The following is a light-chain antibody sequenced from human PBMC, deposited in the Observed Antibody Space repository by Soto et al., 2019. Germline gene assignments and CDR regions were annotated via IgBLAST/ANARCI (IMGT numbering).Light chain of an antibody. CDR3: QQRDSWPFT. Sequence: EIVLTQSPATLSLSPGERATLSCRASQSVGSYLAWFQQRHGQAPRLVIHDASKRATGIPARFSGSGSGTDFSLTSSGLAPEDVAVYCWQQRDSWPFTFGRGTTVDIK. J-gene: IGKJ3*01. V-gene: IGKV3-11*01. CDR1: QSVGSY. CDR2: DAS.